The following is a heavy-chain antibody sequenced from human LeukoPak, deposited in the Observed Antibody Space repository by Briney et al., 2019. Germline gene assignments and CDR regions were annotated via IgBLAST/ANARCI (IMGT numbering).Heavy chain of an antibody. V-gene: IGHV3-23*01. CDR1: GFTFSSYA. CDR2: ISGSGGST. D-gene: IGHD2-2*01. Sequence: GGSLRLSCAASGFTFSSYAMSWVRQAPGKGLEWVSAISGSGGSTYYADSVKGRFTISRDNSKNTLYLQMNSLRAEDTAVYYRAKDGTYCSSTSCPGAYYYYYGMDVWGQGTTVTVSS. J-gene: IGHJ6*02. CDR3: AKDGTYCSSTSCPGAYYYYYGMDV.